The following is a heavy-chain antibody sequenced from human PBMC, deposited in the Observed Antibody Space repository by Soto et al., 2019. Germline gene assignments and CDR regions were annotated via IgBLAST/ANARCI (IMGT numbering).Heavy chain of an antibody. V-gene: IGHV1-18*01. D-gene: IGHD2-2*01. CDR2: ISAYNGNT. J-gene: IGHJ4*02. CDR1: GYTFTSYG. CDR3: ARVEVELSDIVVVPAANSPDY. Sequence: GASVKVSCKASGYTFTSYGISWVRQAPGQGLEWMGWISAYNGNTNYAQKLQGRVTMTTDTSTSTAYMELRSLRSDDTAVYYCARVEVELSDIVVVPAANSPDYWGQGTLVTVSS.